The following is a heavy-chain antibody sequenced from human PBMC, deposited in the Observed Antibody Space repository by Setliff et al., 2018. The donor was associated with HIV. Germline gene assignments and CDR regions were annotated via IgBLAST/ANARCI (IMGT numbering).Heavy chain of an antibody. CDR1: GFTFSSYA. Sequence: PGGSLRLSCAASGFTFSSYAMSWVRQAPGKGLEWVSAISVSGGNPYYADSVKGRFTISRDNAKNSLYLQMDSLRAEDTAVYYCACHCQSPDAFEIWGQGTMVTVSS. CDR3: ACHCQSPDAFEI. J-gene: IGHJ3*02. V-gene: IGHV3-23*01. CDR2: ISVSGGNP.